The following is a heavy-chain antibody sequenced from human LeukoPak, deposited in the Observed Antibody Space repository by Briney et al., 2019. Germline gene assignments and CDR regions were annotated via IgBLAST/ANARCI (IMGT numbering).Heavy chain of an antibody. D-gene: IGHD3-3*01. CDR2: IYTSGST. V-gene: IGHV4-4*07. CDR1: SGSISSYY. Sequence: SETLSLTCTVSSGSISSYYWSWIRQPAGKGLEWIGRIYTSGSTNYNPSLKSRVTISVDTSKNQFSLKLSSVTAADTAVYYCARAPSITIFGVVVESDAFDIWGQGTMVTVSS. CDR3: ARAPSITIFGVVVESDAFDI. J-gene: IGHJ3*02.